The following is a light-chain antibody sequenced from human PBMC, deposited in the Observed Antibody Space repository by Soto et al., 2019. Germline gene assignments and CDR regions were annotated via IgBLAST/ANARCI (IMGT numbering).Light chain of an antibody. CDR2: SAS. Sequence: DIQMTQSPSSLSASVGDRVTITCRASQSISSYLNWYQQKPGKAPKLLIYSASNLQSGVPSRFSGSGSGTDFTLTISSLQPEDFATYYCQQSYFTPTWTFGQGTKVAIK. CDR3: QQSYFTPTWT. CDR1: QSISSY. V-gene: IGKV1-39*01. J-gene: IGKJ1*01.